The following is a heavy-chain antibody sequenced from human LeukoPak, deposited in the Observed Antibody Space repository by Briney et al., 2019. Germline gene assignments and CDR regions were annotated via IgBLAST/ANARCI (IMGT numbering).Heavy chain of an antibody. CDR1: GYTFTGYY. D-gene: IGHD2-2*01. CDR3: ARDFVVVPAINP. Sequence: GASVKVSCKASGYTFTGYYMHWVRQAPGQGLEWMGWINPNSGGTNYAQKFQGRVTVTRDTSISTAYMELSRLRSDDTAVYYCARDFVVVPAINPWGQGTLVTVSS. CDR2: INPNSGGT. J-gene: IGHJ5*02. V-gene: IGHV1-2*02.